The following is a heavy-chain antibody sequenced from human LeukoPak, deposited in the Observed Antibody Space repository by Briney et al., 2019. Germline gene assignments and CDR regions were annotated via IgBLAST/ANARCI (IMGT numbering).Heavy chain of an antibody. CDR2: ISWNSGSI. Sequence: SLRLSCAASGFTFDDYAMHWVRQAPGKGLEWVSGISWNSGSIGYADSVKGRFTISRDNAKNSLYLQMNSLRAEDTALYYCAKDVGARIMITFGGVFYGMDVWGQGTTVTVSS. D-gene: IGHD3-16*01. CDR1: GFTFDDYA. CDR3: AKDVGARIMITFGGVFYGMDV. V-gene: IGHV3-9*01. J-gene: IGHJ6*02.